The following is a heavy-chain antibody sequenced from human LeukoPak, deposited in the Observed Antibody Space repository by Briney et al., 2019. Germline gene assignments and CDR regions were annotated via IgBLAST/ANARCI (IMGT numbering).Heavy chain of an antibody. CDR2: IYYSGNA. V-gene: IGHV4-31*03. CDR1: GGSISRGGYY. Sequence: PSETLSLTCTVSGGSISRGGYYWSWIRQHPGKGLEWIGYIYYSGNAYYNPSLKSRVTISVDTSENQFSLKLRSVTTADTAMYYCARERPYSSYYFDYWGQGTLVTVSS. CDR3: ARERPYSSYYFDY. J-gene: IGHJ4*02. D-gene: IGHD5-18*01.